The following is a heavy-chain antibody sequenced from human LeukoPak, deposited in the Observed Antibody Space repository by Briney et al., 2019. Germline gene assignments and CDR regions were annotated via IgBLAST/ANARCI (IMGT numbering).Heavy chain of an antibody. J-gene: IGHJ2*01. V-gene: IGHV4-59*08. CDR2: IHYSGST. CDR1: GGSISSYY. CDR3: ARRFDL. Sequence: PSETLSLTCTVSGGSISSYYWSWIRQPPGKAPEWIGNIHYSGSTNYNPSLKSPVTISVDTSKNEFSLKLSSVTAADTAVYYCARRFDLWGRGTLVTVSS.